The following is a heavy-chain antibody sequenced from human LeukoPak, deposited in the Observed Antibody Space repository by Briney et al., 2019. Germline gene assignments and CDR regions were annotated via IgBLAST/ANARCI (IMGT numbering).Heavy chain of an antibody. CDR2: IHYSGST. Sequence: SETLSLTCTISGGSMSTYYWSWIRQPPGKGPEWIGYIHYSGSTNYNPSLTSRVSISLDTSKNQFSLKLRSATAADTAIYYCARHVAIRGPDNWGQGTLVTVSS. CDR1: GGSMSTYY. D-gene: IGHD3-10*01. J-gene: IGHJ4*02. V-gene: IGHV4-59*08. CDR3: ARHVAIRGPDN.